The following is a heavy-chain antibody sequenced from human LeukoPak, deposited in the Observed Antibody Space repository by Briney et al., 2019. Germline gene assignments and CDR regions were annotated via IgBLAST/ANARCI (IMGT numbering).Heavy chain of an antibody. J-gene: IGHJ4*02. D-gene: IGHD1-26*01. V-gene: IGHV4-34*01. Sequence: SETLSLTCAVYGGSFSGYYWSWIRQPPGKGLEWIGEINHSGGTNYNPSLKSRVTISVDTSKNQFSLKLSSVTAADTAAYYCARGAVGATIVYWGQGTLVTVSS. CDR1: GGSFSGYY. CDR3: ARGAVGATIVY. CDR2: INHSGGT.